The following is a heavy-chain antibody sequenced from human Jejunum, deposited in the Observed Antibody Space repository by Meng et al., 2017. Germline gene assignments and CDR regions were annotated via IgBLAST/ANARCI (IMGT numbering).Heavy chain of an antibody. CDR1: GLTFSNYA. CDR3: AKPYSSGWFRDLGY. CDR2: ISYSGDAS. Sequence: EVQVLESGGGLVQPGGSLRLSCAGSGLTFSNYAMSWVRQAPGKGLEWVSGISYSGDASYYSDSVKGRFTVSRDNSKNMVYLQMNSLRAEDTAVYYCAKPYSSGWFRDLGYWGQGTLVTVSS. D-gene: IGHD6-19*01. J-gene: IGHJ4*02. V-gene: IGHV3-23*01.